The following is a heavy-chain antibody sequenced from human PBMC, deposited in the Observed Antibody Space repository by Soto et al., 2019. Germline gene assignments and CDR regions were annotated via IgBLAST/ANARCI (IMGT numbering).Heavy chain of an antibody. J-gene: IGHJ4*01. V-gene: IGHV4-59*08. D-gene: IGHD3-22*01. CDR3: ARLGDYYQAFDY. Sequence: SETLSLTCTVSGSPISSYYWSWFRQPPGQGLEWVGYIYYTGTTTYNPSLKSRVTISVDASKSQFSLNLRSVTAADTAVYYCARLGDYYQAFDYCCHGALVTVSS. CDR2: IYYTGTT. CDR1: GSPISSYY.